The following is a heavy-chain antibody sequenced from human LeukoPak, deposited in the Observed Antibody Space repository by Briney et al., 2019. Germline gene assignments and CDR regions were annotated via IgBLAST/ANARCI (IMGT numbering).Heavy chain of an antibody. D-gene: IGHD3-22*01. Sequence: GGSLRLSCAASGFTVSGNYMNWVRQAPGKGLEWVSYITNSGNSKSYADSVKGRFTISRDNTKNSLYLQMNGLRAEDTAVYYCARTRSSGYLTFYYWGQGILVTVSS. V-gene: IGHV3-11*06. CDR3: ARTRSSGYLTFYY. J-gene: IGHJ4*02. CDR1: GFTVSGNY. CDR2: ITNSGNSK.